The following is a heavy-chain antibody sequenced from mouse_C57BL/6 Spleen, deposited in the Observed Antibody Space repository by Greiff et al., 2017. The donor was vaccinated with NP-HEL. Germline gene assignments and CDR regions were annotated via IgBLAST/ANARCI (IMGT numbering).Heavy chain of an antibody. CDR1: GYTFTSYW. D-gene: IGHD3-2*02. V-gene: IGHV1-53*01. Sequence: QVQLQQPGTELVKPGASVKLSCKASGYTFTSYWMHWVKQRPGQGLEWIGNINPSNGGTNYNEKFKSKATMTVDKSSSTAYMQLSSLTSEDSAVYYCATQWEKQLSPRGYFDYWGQGTTLTVSS. CDR2: INPSNGGT. J-gene: IGHJ2*01. CDR3: ATQWEKQLSPRGYFDY.